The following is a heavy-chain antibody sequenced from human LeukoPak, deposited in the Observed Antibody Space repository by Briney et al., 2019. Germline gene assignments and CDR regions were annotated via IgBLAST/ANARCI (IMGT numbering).Heavy chain of an antibody. J-gene: IGHJ3*02. CDR2: INPSGGST. CDR3: ARDLGSITMVRGVIRAFDI. CDR1: GYTFTSYY. V-gene: IGHV1-46*01. Sequence: ASVKVSCKASGYTFTSYYMHWVRQAPGQGLEWMGIINPSGGSTSYAQKFQGRVTMTRDTSTSTVYMELSSLRSDDTAVYYCARDLGSITMVRGVIRAFDIWGQGTMVTVSS. D-gene: IGHD3-10*01.